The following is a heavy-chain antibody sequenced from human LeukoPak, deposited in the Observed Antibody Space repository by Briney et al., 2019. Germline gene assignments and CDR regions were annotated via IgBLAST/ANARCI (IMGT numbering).Heavy chain of an antibody. CDR3: ARHSAVTTFIFDY. D-gene: IGHD4-17*01. Sequence: SGTLSLTCTVSGGSISSSYYYWGWIRQPPGKGLKWIGGIFYSRSTYYNPSLKSRVTISLDTSKNQSSLRLSSVTAADTAVYYCARHSAVTTFIFDYWGQGTLVSVSS. V-gene: IGHV4-39*01. CDR2: IFYSRST. CDR1: GGSISSSYYY. J-gene: IGHJ4*02.